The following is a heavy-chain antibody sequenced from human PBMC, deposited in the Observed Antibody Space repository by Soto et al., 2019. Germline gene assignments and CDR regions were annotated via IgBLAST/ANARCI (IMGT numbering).Heavy chain of an antibody. CDR1: GFTFSSYA. CDR3: TKLRYFDWSAYNWFEY. D-gene: IGHD3-9*01. V-gene: IGHV3-23*01. Sequence: GGSLRLSCAASGFTFSSYAMTWVRQAPGKGLEWVSGISGSGATTSYADSVKGRFTVSRDNSKNTLYLQMNSLRVEDTAVYHCTKLRYFDWSAYNWFEYWGQGTPVTVSS. J-gene: IGHJ5*01. CDR2: ISGSGATT.